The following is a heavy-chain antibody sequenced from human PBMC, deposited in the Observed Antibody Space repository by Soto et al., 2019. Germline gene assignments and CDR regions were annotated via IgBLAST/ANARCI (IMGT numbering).Heavy chain of an antibody. CDR1: GGSISSGGYY. J-gene: IGHJ6*02. Sequence: SETLSLTCTVSGGSISSGGYYWSWIRQHPGKGLEWIGYIYYSGSTYYNPSLKSRVTISVDTSKNQFSLKLSSVTAADTAVYYCARDWGRYYYDSSGYYVDYYYYGMDVWGQGTTVTVSS. V-gene: IGHV4-31*03. D-gene: IGHD3-22*01. CDR2: IYYSGST. CDR3: ARDWGRYYYDSSGYYVDYYYYGMDV.